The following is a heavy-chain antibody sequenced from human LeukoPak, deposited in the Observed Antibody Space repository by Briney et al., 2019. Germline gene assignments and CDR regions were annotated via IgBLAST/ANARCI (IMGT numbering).Heavy chain of an antibody. CDR3: ARGTYSSGWYFDY. CDR1: GYSISSGYY. Sequence: PSETLSLTCTVSGYSISSGYYWGWIRQPPGKGLEWIGSIYYTGNTYYNASLKSRVTISIDTSKNQFSLKLTSVTAADTAVYYCARGTYSSGWYFDYWGQGTLVTVSS. CDR2: IYYTGNT. D-gene: IGHD6-19*01. J-gene: IGHJ4*02. V-gene: IGHV4-38-2*02.